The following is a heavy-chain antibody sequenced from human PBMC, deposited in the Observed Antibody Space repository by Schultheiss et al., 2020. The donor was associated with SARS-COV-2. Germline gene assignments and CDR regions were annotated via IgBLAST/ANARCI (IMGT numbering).Heavy chain of an antibody. D-gene: IGHD3-9*01. CDR1: GFSLRTSGVG. Sequence: SGPTLVKPTQTLTLTCTFSGFSLRTSGVGVGWIRQPPGKALECLALIHWNDDKHYSTSLKSRLTISKDTSKNQVVLTMTNMDPVDTATYYCALTTLPYYGIENDYWGQGTLVTVSS. J-gene: IGHJ4*02. V-gene: IGHV2-5*01. CDR3: ALTTLPYYGIENDY. CDR2: IHWNDDK.